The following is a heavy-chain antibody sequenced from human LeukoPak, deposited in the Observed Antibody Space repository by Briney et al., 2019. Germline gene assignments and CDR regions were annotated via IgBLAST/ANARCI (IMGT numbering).Heavy chain of an antibody. Sequence: KASETLSLTCTVSGGSISSGYYWGWIRQPPGKGLEWIGSIYHSGSTYYNPSLKSRVTVSVDTSKNQFSLKLSSVTAADTAVYYCARGLWLGGFYFDYWGQGTLVTVSS. V-gene: IGHV4-38-2*02. CDR2: IYHSGST. CDR1: GGSISSGYY. D-gene: IGHD3-10*01. CDR3: ARGLWLGGFYFDY. J-gene: IGHJ4*02.